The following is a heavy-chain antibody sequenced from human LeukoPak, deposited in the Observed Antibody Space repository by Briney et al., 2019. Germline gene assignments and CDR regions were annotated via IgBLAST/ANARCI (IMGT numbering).Heavy chain of an antibody. CDR1: GFTFSSYW. D-gene: IGHD6-13*01. J-gene: IGHJ3*02. Sequence: PGGSLRLSCAASGFTFSSYWTHWVRQAPGKGLVWVSRINSDGSSTSYADSVKGRFTISRDNAKNTLYLQMNSLRAEDTAVYYCARIGSSWYNAFDIWGQGTMVTVSS. CDR2: INSDGSST. V-gene: IGHV3-74*01. CDR3: ARIGSSWYNAFDI.